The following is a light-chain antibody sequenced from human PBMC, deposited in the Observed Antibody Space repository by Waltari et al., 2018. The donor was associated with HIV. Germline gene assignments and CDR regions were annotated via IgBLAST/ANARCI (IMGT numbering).Light chain of an antibody. CDR2: GSS. CDR1: QAINKY. CDR3: QQFNSYPLT. Sequence: IQLSQSPSFLSASIGDRGSITCRASQAINKYLAWYQQKPGKAPALLIYGSSTLRSRVPARFSGRGSGTEFTLSVSNLQSEDFAVYYCQQFNSYPLTFGGGTEVELK. J-gene: IGKJ4*01. V-gene: IGKV1-9*01.